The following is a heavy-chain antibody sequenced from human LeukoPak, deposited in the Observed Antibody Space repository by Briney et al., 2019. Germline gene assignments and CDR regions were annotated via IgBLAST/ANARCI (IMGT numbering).Heavy chain of an antibody. D-gene: IGHD6-13*01. CDR2: IKQDGSEK. CDR3: NREGITAAVDY. J-gene: IGHJ4*02. V-gene: IGHV3-7*01. CDR1: GFTFTSYW. Sequence: GSLRLSCAASGFTFTSYWMSWVRQAPGKVLEWVANIKQDGSEKNYVDSVKGRFTISRDNAKKSLYLQMSSLRAEDTAVYYCNREGITAAVDYWGQGTLVTVSS.